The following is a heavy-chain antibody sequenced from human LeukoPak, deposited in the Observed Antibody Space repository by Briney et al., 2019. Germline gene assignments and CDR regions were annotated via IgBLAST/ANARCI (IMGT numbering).Heavy chain of an antibody. V-gene: IGHV4-34*01. CDR1: GGSFSGYY. D-gene: IGHD6-13*01. J-gene: IGHJ4*02. Sequence: SETLSLTCAVYGGSFSGYYWSWIRQPPGKGLEWIGEINHSGSTNYNPSLKSRVTISVDTSKNQFSLKLSSVTAADTAVYYCARLVEQTYYFDYWGQGTLVTVSS. CDR3: ARLVEQTYYFDY. CDR2: INHSGST.